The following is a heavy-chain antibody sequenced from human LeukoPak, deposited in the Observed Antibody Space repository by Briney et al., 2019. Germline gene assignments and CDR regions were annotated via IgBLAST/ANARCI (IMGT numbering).Heavy chain of an antibody. D-gene: IGHD3-22*01. CDR3: ARGLTDDSSGYTFDY. V-gene: IGHV4-39*07. Sequence: SETLPLTCTVSVGSISSSSYYWGWIRHPPGKGLEWIGSIYYSGSTYYNPSLKSRVTISVDTSKNQFSLKLSSVTAADTAVYYCARGLTDDSSGYTFDYWGQGTLVTVSS. CDR1: VGSISSSSYY. J-gene: IGHJ4*02. CDR2: IYYSGST.